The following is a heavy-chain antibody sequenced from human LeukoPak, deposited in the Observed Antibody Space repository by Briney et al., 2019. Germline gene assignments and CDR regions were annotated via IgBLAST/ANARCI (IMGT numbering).Heavy chain of an antibody. J-gene: IGHJ4*02. Sequence: ASVKVSCKASGYTFTSYAISWVRQAPGQGLKWMGGIIPIFGTANYAQKFQGRVTITADESTSTAYMELSSLRSEDTAVYYCTRRYYFDSSGYYQGDYWGQGTLVTVSS. V-gene: IGHV1-69*13. CDR2: IIPIFGTA. CDR3: TRRYYFDSSGYYQGDY. D-gene: IGHD3-22*01. CDR1: GYTFTSYA.